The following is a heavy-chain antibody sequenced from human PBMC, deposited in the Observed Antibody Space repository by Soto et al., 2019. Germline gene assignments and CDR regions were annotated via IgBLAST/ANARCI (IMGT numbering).Heavy chain of an antibody. CDR3: ARDGPSDFWSGYYTSYFDL. V-gene: IGHV3-74*01. CDR2: INSDGSST. J-gene: IGHJ2*01. CDR1: GFTFSSYW. Sequence: EVQLVESGGGLVQPGGSLRLSCAASGFTFSSYWMHWVRQAPGKGLVWVSRINSDGSSTSYADSVKGRFTISRDNAKNTLYLQMNSLRAEDTAVYYCARDGPSDFWSGYYTSYFDLWGRVTLVTVSS. D-gene: IGHD3-3*01.